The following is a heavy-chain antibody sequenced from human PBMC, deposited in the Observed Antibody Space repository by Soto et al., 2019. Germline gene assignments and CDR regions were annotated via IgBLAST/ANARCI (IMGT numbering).Heavy chain of an antibody. J-gene: IGHJ4*02. D-gene: IGHD5-12*01. V-gene: IGHV4-39*01. CDR3: ARRGGYNSYYFDY. CDR2: IYYSGST. CDR1: GGSISSSSYY. Sequence: SETLSLTCTVSGGSISSSSYYWGWIRQPPGKGLEWIGSIYYSGSTYYNPSLKSRVTISVDTSKNQFSLKLSSVTAADTAVYYCARRGGYNSYYFDYWGQGTLVTVSS.